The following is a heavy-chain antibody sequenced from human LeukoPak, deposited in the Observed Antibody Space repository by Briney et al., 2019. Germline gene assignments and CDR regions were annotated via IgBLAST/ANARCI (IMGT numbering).Heavy chain of an antibody. J-gene: IGHJ3*02. D-gene: IGHD5-18*01. CDR2: IIPIFGTA. CDR1: GGTFSSYV. Sequence: SVKVSCKASGGTFSSYVISWVRQAPGQGLEWMGGIIPIFGTANYAQKFQGRVTITADKSTSTAYMELSSLRSEDTAVYYCASAVDTAYHAFDIWGQGTMVTVSS. V-gene: IGHV1-69*06. CDR3: ASAVDTAYHAFDI.